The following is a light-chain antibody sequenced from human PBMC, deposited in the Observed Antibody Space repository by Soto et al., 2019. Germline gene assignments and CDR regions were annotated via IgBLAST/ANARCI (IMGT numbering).Light chain of an antibody. Sequence: DIQMTQSPSSLSASVVDRVTITCRARQNINSYLNWYQQKPGKAPKLLIYAASSLQSGVPSRFSGSGSGTDFTLTVSSLQPEDFATYYCQQANSFPLTFGGGTKVDIK. CDR2: AAS. J-gene: IGKJ4*01. V-gene: IGKV1-39*01. CDR1: QNINSY. CDR3: QQANSFPLT.